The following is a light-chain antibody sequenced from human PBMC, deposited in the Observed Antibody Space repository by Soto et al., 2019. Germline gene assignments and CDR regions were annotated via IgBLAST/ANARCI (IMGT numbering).Light chain of an antibody. CDR1: SSSIGSNF. V-gene: IGLV1-47*01. Sequence: QSALTQPPSLSGTPGQRVTISCSGSSSSIGSNFVYWYQQLPGTAPKLLIYRNDQRPSGVPDRFSGSKSGTSASLAISGLRSEDEADYYCVAWDDSLSAYVFGTGTKLTVL. CDR3: VAWDDSLSAYV. J-gene: IGLJ1*01. CDR2: RND.